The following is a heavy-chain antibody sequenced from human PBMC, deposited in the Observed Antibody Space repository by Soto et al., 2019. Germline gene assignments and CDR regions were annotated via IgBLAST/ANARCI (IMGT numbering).Heavy chain of an antibody. CDR1: GFTFSKPG. CDR2: ISYDGSDK. Sequence: QVQLVESGGGVVQPGRSLRVSCAASGFTFSKPGMHWVRQAPGKGLEWVAGISYDGSDKYYADSVKGRFTISRDNSKNTLKLQMNTLRVEDTAVDYCAKDRRKWGDSPFENWGQGTLVTVSS. D-gene: IGHD2-21*02. V-gene: IGHV3-30*18. J-gene: IGHJ4*02. CDR3: AKDRRKWGDSPFEN.